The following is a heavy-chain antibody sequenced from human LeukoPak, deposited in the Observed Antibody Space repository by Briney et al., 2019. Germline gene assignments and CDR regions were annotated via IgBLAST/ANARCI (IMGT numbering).Heavy chain of an antibody. D-gene: IGHD2-15*01. CDR3: ASYRSGGSCYNPSFDY. CDR1: GGSISSGGYY. Sequence: PSQTLSLTCTASGGSISSGGYYWSWIRQHPGKGLEWIGYIYYSGSTYYNPSLKSRVTISVDTSKNQFSLRLSSVTAADTAVYYCASYRSGGSCYNPSFDYWGQGTLVTVSS. CDR2: IYYSGST. J-gene: IGHJ4*02. V-gene: IGHV4-31*03.